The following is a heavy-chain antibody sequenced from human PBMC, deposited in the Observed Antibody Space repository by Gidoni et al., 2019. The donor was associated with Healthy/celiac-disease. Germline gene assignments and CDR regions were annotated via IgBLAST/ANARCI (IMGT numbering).Heavy chain of an antibody. D-gene: IGHD4-17*01. V-gene: IGHV4-39*01. J-gene: IGHJ3*02. CDR3: ASAFIYGDSVLAFDI. CDR1: GGSIRSSSYY. Sequence: QLQLQESGAGLVRPSETLSLPCTAHGGSIRSSSYYWGWIRQPPGKGLEWIGSIYYSGSTYYNPSLKRRVTISVDTSKNQFSLKLSSVTAADTAVYYCASAFIYGDSVLAFDIWGQGTMVTVSS. CDR2: IYYSGST.